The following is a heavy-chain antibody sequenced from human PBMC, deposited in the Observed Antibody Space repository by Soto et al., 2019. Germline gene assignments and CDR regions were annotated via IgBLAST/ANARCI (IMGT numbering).Heavy chain of an antibody. Sequence: QVQLVESGGGVVQPGRSLRLSCAASGFTFTSYGMHWVRQAPGKGLEWVAVIWYDGSNKYYADSVKGRFTISRDNSKNTLHLQMNSLRAEDTAVYYCARDTFCSSTSCYPYYYGMDVWGQGTTVTVSS. CDR3: ARDTFCSSTSCYPYYYGMDV. CDR2: IWYDGSNK. V-gene: IGHV3-33*01. J-gene: IGHJ6*02. CDR1: GFTFTSYG. D-gene: IGHD2-2*01.